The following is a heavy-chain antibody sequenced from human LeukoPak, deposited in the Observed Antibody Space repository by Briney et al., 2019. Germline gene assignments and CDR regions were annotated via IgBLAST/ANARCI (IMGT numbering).Heavy chain of an antibody. Sequence: ASVKVSREASGGTFSSYAISWVRQAPGQGLEWMGGIIPIFGTANYAQKFQGRVTITADESTSTAYMELSSLRSEDTAVYYCARGPVDFWSGSPNLSDYFDYWGQGTLVTVSS. D-gene: IGHD3-3*01. J-gene: IGHJ4*02. CDR1: GGTFSSYA. CDR2: IIPIFGTA. CDR3: ARGPVDFWSGSPNLSDYFDY. V-gene: IGHV1-69*13.